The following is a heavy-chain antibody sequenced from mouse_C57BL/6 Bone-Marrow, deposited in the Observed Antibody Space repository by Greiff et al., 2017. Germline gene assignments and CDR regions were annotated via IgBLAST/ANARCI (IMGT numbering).Heavy chain of an antibody. CDR3: AREGGLYYGNYGRFAY. V-gene: IGHV5-4*01. CDR2: ISDGGSYT. CDR1: GFTFSSYA. J-gene: IGHJ3*01. D-gene: IGHD2-1*01. Sequence: EVQLVESGGGLVKPGGSLKLSCAASGFTFSSYAMSWVRQTPEKRLEWVATISDGGSYTYYPDNVKGRFTISRDNAKNTLYLQMSHLKSEDTAMYYCAREGGLYYGNYGRFAYWGQGTLVTVSA.